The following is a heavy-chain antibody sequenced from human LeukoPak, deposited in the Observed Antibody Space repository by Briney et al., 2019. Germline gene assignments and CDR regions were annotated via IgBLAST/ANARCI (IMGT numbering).Heavy chain of an antibody. D-gene: IGHD1-26*01. CDR1: GGSISSYY. V-gene: IGHV4-59*08. CDR2: IYYSGST. CDR3: ARRTGGATRSFDY. J-gene: IGHJ4*02. Sequence: SETLSLTCTVSGGSISSYYWSWIRQPPGKGLEWIGYIYYSGSTNYNPSLKSRVTISVDTSKNQFSLKLRSVTAADTAVYYCARRTGGATRSFDYWGQGTLVTVSS.